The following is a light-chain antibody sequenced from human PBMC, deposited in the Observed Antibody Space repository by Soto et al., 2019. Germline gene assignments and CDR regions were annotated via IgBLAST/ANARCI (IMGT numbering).Light chain of an antibody. CDR3: QQYNSPFEVT. CDR2: KAS. Sequence: DIQMTQSHSTLSASVGDRVTITCRASQSISSWLAWYQQKPGKAPKLLIYKASSLESGVPSRFSGSGSGTEFTLTITSLQPDYFATYPCQQYNSPFEVTCGGGTKVEIK. J-gene: IGKJ4*01. V-gene: IGKV1-5*03. CDR1: QSISSW.